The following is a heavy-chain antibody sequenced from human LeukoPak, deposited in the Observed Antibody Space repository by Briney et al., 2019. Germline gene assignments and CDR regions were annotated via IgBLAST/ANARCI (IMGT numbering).Heavy chain of an antibody. CDR1: GFTFSSYW. CDR3: TRDLSTGMPGGFDY. V-gene: IGHV3-7*01. Sequence: GGSLRLSCAASGFTFSSYWMSWVRQAPGKGLEWVANIKQDGSEKYYVDSVKGRFTISRDNAKNSLYLRVNSLRAEDTAVYYCTRDLSTGMPGGFDYWGQGTLATVSS. CDR2: IKQDGSEK. D-gene: IGHD2-2*01. J-gene: IGHJ4*02.